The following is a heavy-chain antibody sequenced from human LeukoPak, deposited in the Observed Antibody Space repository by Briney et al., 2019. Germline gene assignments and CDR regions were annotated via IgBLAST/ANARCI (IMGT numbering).Heavy chain of an antibody. D-gene: IGHD5-24*01. CDR2: IYYSGST. CDR3: ARRGLGDGYNSYYYYGMDV. V-gene: IGHV4-39*01. Sequence: SETLSLTCTVSGGSISSSSYYWGWIRQPPGKGLEWIGSIYYSGSTYYNPSLKSRVTISVDTSKNQFSLKLSSVTAADTAVYYCARRGLGDGYNSYYYYGMDVWGQGTTVTVSS. J-gene: IGHJ6*02. CDR1: GGSISSSSYY.